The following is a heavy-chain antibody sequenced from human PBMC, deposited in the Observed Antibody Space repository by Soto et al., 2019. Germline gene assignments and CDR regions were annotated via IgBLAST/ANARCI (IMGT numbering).Heavy chain of an antibody. V-gene: IGHV3-66*01. CDR2: IYSAGNT. D-gene: IGHD3-3*01. CDR1: GFTVSTNY. Sequence: PGGSLRLSCAASGFTVSTNYMTWVRQAPGKGLEWVSLIYSAGNTYYADSVKGRFTISRENAKNTLYLQLKSLRAEDTAVYYCARLEIPDFWSGYYIKYWGQGTPVTVSS. J-gene: IGHJ4*02. CDR3: ARLEIPDFWSGYYIKY.